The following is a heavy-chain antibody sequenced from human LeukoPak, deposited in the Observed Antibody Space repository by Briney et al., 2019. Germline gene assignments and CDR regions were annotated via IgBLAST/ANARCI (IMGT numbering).Heavy chain of an antibody. V-gene: IGHV3-23*01. J-gene: IGHJ4*02. CDR3: AREGTSRWYGDY. D-gene: IGHD6-19*01. Sequence: GGSLRLSCAASGFTFSNYAMSWVRQAPGKGLEWVSIISDSAVGTYYTDSVKGRFTISRDNSKNTLYLQMNSLRVEDTAVYYCAREGTSRWYGDYWGQGTLVTVSS. CDR1: GFTFSNYA. CDR2: ISDSAVGT.